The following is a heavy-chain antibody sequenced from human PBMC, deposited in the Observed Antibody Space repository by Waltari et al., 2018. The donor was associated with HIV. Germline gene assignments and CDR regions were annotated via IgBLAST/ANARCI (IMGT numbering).Heavy chain of an antibody. Sequence: EVQLGESGGEWVQPGGPMGLSCAALGFHLDDYAMHLVRQAPGKGLEWVSCISWKSGNIAYADSVKGRFTISRDNAKNSLYLQMSSLRAEYTAFYYCARVPMYRWFDPWGQGTLVTVSS. V-gene: IGHV3-9*01. D-gene: IGHD3-10*02. CDR2: ISWKSGNI. CDR1: GFHLDDYA. CDR3: ARVPMYRWFDP. J-gene: IGHJ5*02.